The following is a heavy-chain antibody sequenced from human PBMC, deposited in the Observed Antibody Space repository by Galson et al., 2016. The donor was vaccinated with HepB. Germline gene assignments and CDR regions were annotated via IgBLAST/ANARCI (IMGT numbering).Heavy chain of an antibody. J-gene: IGHJ4*02. D-gene: IGHD2-2*01. Sequence: SLRLSCAASGFTFSSYWMYWVRQAPGKGLVWVSRIDSDGITTAYADSVKGRFTISKDNSKNTLYLQMNSLRAEDTAVYYCARAPVTSTTCRYYFDYWGQGTLVTVSS. CDR2: IDSDGITT. CDR1: GFTFSSYW. CDR3: ARAPVTSTTCRYYFDY. V-gene: IGHV3-74*01.